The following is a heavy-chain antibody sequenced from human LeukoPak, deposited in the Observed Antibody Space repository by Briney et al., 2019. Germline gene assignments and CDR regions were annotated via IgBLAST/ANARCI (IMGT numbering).Heavy chain of an antibody. J-gene: IGHJ5*02. D-gene: IGHD3-10*01. CDR1: GFTFSSYG. Sequence: GGSLRLSCAASGFTFSSYGMHWVRQAPGKGLEWVAFIRYDGSNKYYADSVKGRFTISRDNSKNTLYLQMNSLRAEDTAVYYFATPPLRGVITWFDPWGQGTLVTVSS. V-gene: IGHV3-30*02. CDR2: IRYDGSNK. CDR3: ATPPLRGVITWFDP.